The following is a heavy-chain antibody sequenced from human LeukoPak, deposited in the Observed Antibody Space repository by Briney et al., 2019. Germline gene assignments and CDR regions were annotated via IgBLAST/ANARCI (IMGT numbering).Heavy chain of an antibody. CDR2: ISSSSSYI. D-gene: IGHD2-15*01. CDR1: GFTFSSYS. V-gene: IGHV3-21*01. Sequence: KTGGSLRLSCAASGFTFSSYSMNWVRQAPGKGLEWVSSISSSSSYIYYADSVKGRFTISRDNAKNSLYLQMNSLRAEDTAVYYCARDLRGGLPRPFDYWGQGTLVTVSS. J-gene: IGHJ4*02. CDR3: ARDLRGGLPRPFDY.